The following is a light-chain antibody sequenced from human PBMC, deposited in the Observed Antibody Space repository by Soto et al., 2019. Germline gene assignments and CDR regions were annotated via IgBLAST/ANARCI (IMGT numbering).Light chain of an antibody. CDR1: KNDIGVYDF. CDR3: KSYAGSNTYV. V-gene: IGLV2-8*01. J-gene: IGLJ1*01. CDR2: EVV. Sequence: QSVLTQPPSASGSPGQSVTISCTGTKNDIGVYDFVSWYQHHPGKAPRLIIYEVVQRPSWVPDRFSGSKSGNTASLTVSGLQAAHEADYFCKSYAGSNTYVFGSGTKFTVL.